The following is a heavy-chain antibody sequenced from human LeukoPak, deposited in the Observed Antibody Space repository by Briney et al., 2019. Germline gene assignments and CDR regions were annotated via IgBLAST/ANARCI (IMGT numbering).Heavy chain of an antibody. J-gene: IGHJ3*02. CDR2: MNPNSGNT. CDR3: ARGAVAVHAFDI. V-gene: IGHV1-8*01. CDR1: GYTFTSYD. D-gene: IGHD6-19*01. Sequence: ASVKVSCKASGYTFTSYDINWVRQATGQGLEWMGWMNPNSGNTGYAQKFQGRVTMTRNTSISTAYMELSSLRSEDTAVYYCARGAVAVHAFDIWGQGTMVTASS.